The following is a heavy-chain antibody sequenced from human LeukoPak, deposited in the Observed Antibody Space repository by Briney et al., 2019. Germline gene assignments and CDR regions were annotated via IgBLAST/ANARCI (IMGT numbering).Heavy chain of an antibody. CDR3: ARGKLKLRLLEWPREAGYYFDY. D-gene: IGHD3-3*01. CDR2: INPSGGST. V-gene: IGHV1-46*01. Sequence: ASVKVSCKASGYTFTSYYMHWVRQAPGQGLEWMGIINPSGGSTSYAQRFQGRVTMTRDTSTSTVYMELSSLRSEDTAVYYCARGKLKLRLLEWPREAGYYFDYWGQGTLVTVSS. CDR1: GYTFTSYY. J-gene: IGHJ4*02.